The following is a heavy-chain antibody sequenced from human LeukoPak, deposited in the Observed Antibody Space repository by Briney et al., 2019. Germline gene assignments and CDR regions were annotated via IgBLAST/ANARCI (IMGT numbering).Heavy chain of an antibody. CDR1: GYTFKNYG. CDR2: ISAYNGNT. Sequence: ASVKVSCKASGYTFKNYGVSWRRQAPGHGPERMGWISAYNGNTNFAQTLQARVTMTTDTSTNTAYMELSSLISDDTAMYYCARARYLSGNYDDAFDIWGQGTMVTVSS. D-gene: IGHD3-10*01. J-gene: IGHJ3*02. V-gene: IGHV1-18*01. CDR3: ARARYLSGNYDDAFDI.